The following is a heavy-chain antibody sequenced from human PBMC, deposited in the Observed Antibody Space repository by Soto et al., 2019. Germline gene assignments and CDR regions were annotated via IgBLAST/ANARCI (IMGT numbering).Heavy chain of an antibody. J-gene: IGHJ6*02. CDR3: ARIIRGVPSFGMDV. V-gene: IGHV4-59*08. CDR1: GGSITSYH. CDR2: IYYRGST. Sequence: QVQLQESGPGLVKPSETLSLTCNVSGGSITSYHWTWIRQPPGKGLEWIGYIYYRGSTYYNPSLKSRVTISVDTSNDPFSLKLSSVTAADTAVYYCARIIRGVPSFGMDVWGQGTTVTVS. D-gene: IGHD3-10*01.